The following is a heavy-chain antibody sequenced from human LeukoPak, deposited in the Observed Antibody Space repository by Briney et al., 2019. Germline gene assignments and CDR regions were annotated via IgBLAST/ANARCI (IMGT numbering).Heavy chain of an antibody. CDR2: IWYDGSNK. CDR1: GFTFSSYG. CDR3: ARGCSSTSCYERNNWFDP. D-gene: IGHD2-2*01. Sequence: PGGSLRLSCAASGFTFSSYGMHWVRQAPGKGLEWVAVIWYDGSNKYYADSVKGRFTISRDNAKNTLYLQMNSLRAEDTAVYYCARGCSSTSCYERNNWFDPWGQGTLVTVSS. J-gene: IGHJ5*02. V-gene: IGHV3-33*03.